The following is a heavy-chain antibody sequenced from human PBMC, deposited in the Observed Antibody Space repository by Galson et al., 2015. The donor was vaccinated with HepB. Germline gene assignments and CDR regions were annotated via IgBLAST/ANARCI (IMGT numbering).Heavy chain of an antibody. CDR1: GFTFSSYA. CDR2: INSDGSST. CDR3: ARDGGEARNYYDFWSGYSDAFDI. D-gene: IGHD3-3*01. J-gene: IGHJ3*02. V-gene: IGHV3-74*01. Sequence: SLRLSCAASGFTFSSYAMHWVRQAPGKGLVWVSRINSDGSSTSYADSVKGRFTISRDNAKNTLYLQMNSLRAEDTAVYYCARDGGEARNYYDFWSGYSDAFDIWGQGTMVTVSS.